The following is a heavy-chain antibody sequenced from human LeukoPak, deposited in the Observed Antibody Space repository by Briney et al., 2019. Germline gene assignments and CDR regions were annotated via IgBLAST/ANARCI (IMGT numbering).Heavy chain of an antibody. CDR2: IYHSGST. J-gene: IGHJ3*02. CDR3: ARPGGYCSSPSCFKDDAFDI. D-gene: IGHD2-2*01. Sequence: SETLSLTCAVSGYSISSGYYWGCIRQPPGKGLEWIASIYHSGSTYYNPSLKSRVTISVDTSKNQFSLKLSSVTAADTAVYYCARPGGYCSSPSCFKDDAFDIWGQGTMVTVSS. CDR1: GYSISSGYY. V-gene: IGHV4-38-2*01.